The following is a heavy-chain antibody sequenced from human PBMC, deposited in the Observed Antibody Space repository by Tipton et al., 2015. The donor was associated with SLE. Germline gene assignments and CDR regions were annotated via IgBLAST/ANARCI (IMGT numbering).Heavy chain of an antibody. V-gene: IGHV4-59*11. CDR3: ASEGYTGSFDY. CDR2: IYYSGST. Sequence: TLSLTCTVSGGSISSHYWSWIRQPPGKGLEWIGYIYYSGSTNYNPSLKSRVTISVDTSKNQFSLKLSSVTAADTALYYCASEGYTGSFDYWGQGTLVTVSS. D-gene: IGHD1-26*01. CDR1: GGSISSHY. J-gene: IGHJ4*02.